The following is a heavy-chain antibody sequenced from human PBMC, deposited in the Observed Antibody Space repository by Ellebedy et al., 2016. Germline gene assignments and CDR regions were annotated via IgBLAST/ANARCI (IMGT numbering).Heavy chain of an antibody. V-gene: IGHV3-30-3*01. CDR3: ARGLGTGKWELHPLDY. D-gene: IGHD1-26*01. Sequence: GGSLRLSCAASGFTFSSYAMHWVRQAPGKGLEWVAVISYDGSNKYYADSVKGRFTISRDNSKNTLYLQMNSLRAEDTAVYYCARGLGTGKWELHPLDYWGQGTLVTVSS. CDR1: GFTFSSYA. J-gene: IGHJ4*02. CDR2: ISYDGSNK.